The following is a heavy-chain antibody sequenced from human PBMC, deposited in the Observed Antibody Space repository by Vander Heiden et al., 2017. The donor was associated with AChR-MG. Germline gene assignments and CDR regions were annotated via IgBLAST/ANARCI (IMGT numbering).Heavy chain of an antibody. J-gene: IGHJ4*02. CDR3: TTDPHSSSWYGFDY. D-gene: IGHD6-13*01. CDR2: IKSKTDGGTT. V-gene: IGHV3-15*01. Sequence: EVQLVESGGGLVKPGGSLRLSCAASGFTFSNAWMSWVRQAPGKGLEWVGRIKSKTDGGTTDYAAPVKGRFTISRDDSKNTLYLQMNRMKTEDTAVYYCTTDPHSSSWYGFDYWGQGTLVTVSS. CDR1: GFTFSNAW.